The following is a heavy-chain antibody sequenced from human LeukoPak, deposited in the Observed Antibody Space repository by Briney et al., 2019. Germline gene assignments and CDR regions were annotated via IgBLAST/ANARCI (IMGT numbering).Heavy chain of an antibody. CDR3: ARVGEQLEIDY. V-gene: IGHV4-59*01. D-gene: IGHD6-13*01. Sequence: SETLSLTCTVSGGSISSYYWSWIRQPPGKGLELVGYIYYSGSTNYNPSLKSRVTISVDTSKDQFSLKLSSVTAADTAVYYCARVGEQLEIDYWGQGTVVPVSS. J-gene: IGHJ4*02. CDR1: GGSISSYY. CDR2: IYYSGST.